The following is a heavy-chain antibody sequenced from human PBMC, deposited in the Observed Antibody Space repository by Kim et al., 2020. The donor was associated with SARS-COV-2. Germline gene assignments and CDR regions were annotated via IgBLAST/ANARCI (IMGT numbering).Heavy chain of an antibody. D-gene: IGHD6-13*01. CDR2: IVVGSGNT. CDR3: AAPGYSSSWPKYYYGMDV. J-gene: IGHJ6*02. CDR1: GFTFTSSA. V-gene: IGHV1-58*01. Sequence: ASVKVSCKASGFTFTSSAVQWVRQARGQRLEWIGWIVVGSGNTNYAQKFQERVTITRDMSTSTAYMELSSLRSEDTAVYYCAAPGYSSSWPKYYYGMDVWGQGTTVTVSS.